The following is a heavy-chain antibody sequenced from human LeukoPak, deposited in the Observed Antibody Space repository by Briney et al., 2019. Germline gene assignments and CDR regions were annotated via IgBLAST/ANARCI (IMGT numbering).Heavy chain of an antibody. J-gene: IGHJ4*02. Sequence: SETLSLTCTVSGGSISSGDYYWSWIRQPPGKGLEWIGYIYYSGSTYYNPSLKSRVTISVDTSKNQFSLKLSSVTAADTAVYYCARHRLWFGEPLPEYYFDYWGQGTLVTVSS. V-gene: IGHV4-30-4*08. CDR3: ARHRLWFGEPLPEYYFDY. CDR1: GGSISSGDYY. CDR2: IYYSGST. D-gene: IGHD3-10*01.